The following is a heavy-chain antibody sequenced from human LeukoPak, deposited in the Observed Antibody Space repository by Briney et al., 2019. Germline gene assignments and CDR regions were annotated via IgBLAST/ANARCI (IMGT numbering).Heavy chain of an antibody. J-gene: IGHJ3*02. D-gene: IGHD6-6*01. Sequence: SQTLSLTCTVSGGSISSGGYYWSWIRQPPGKGLEWIGYIYHSGSTYYNPSLKSRVTISVDRSKNQFSLKLSSVTAADTAVYYCATKLAATAQVDDDAFDIWGQGTMVTVSS. CDR2: IYHSGST. CDR3: ATKLAATAQVDDDAFDI. V-gene: IGHV4-30-2*01. CDR1: GGSISSGGYY.